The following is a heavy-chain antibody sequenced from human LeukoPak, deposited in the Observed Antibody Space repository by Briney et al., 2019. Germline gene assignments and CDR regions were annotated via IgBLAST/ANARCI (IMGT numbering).Heavy chain of an antibody. CDR2: INAGGDKT. V-gene: IGHV3-23*01. D-gene: IGHD6-25*01. J-gene: IGHJ4*02. CDR1: GFTISDYS. CDR3: VKDAAQPGCYFDF. Sequence: PAGSLRLSCAASGFTISDYSMSWVRQAPGKGLQWVSLINAGGDKTNYTDSVKGRFITSRDNFRDTLYLQMHSLRAEDTAVYFCVKDAAQPGCYFDFCGQGSLVTVSS.